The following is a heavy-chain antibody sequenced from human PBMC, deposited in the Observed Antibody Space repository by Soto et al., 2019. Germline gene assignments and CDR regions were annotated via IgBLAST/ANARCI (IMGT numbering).Heavy chain of an antibody. CDR3: ARTAFWSGYYYFDY. V-gene: IGHV3-7*01. CDR2: IKQDGSER. D-gene: IGHD3-3*01. Sequence: GGSLRLSCAASGFIFSTYWMSWVRQVPGKGLEWVANIKQDGSERDFVDSVKGRITISRDNAKNSLFLQMNSLRVEDTAVYYCARTAFWSGYYYFDYWGQGTLVTVSS. J-gene: IGHJ4*02. CDR1: GFIFSTYW.